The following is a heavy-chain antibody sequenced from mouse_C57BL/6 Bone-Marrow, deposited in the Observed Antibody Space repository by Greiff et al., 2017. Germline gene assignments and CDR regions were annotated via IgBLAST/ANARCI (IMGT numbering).Heavy chain of an antibody. J-gene: IGHJ4*01. CDR2: FYPGSGSI. CDR1: GYTFTEYT. D-gene: IGHD2-1*01. Sequence: VKLMESGAELVKPGASVKLSCKASGYTFTEYTIHWVKQRSGQGLEWIGWFYPGSGSIKYNEKFKDKATLTADKSSSTVYMELSRLTSEDSAVYFCARHVLLYYGNHGAMDYWGQGTSVTVSS. V-gene: IGHV1-62-2*01. CDR3: ARHVLLYYGNHGAMDY.